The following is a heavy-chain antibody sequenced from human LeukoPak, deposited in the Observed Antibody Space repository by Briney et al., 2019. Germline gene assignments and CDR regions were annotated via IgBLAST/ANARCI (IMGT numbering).Heavy chain of an antibody. CDR2: IYHSGST. J-gene: IGHJ3*02. Sequence: SETLSLTCTVSGYSISSGYYWGWIRQPPGKGLEWIGSIYHSGSTYYNPSLKSRVTISVDTSKNQFSLKLSSVTAADTAVYYCARRVGPHAFDIWGQGTVVTVSS. CDR3: ARRVGPHAFDI. CDR1: GYSISSGYY. D-gene: IGHD1-26*01. V-gene: IGHV4-38-2*02.